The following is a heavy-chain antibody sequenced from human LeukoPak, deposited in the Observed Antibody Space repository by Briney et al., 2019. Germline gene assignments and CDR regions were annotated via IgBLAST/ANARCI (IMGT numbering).Heavy chain of an antibody. CDR2: IYYSGST. CDR1: GGSISSSSYY. V-gene: IGHV4-39*01. CDR3: ARGLGYCSSTSCQPYYFDY. J-gene: IGHJ4*02. Sequence: SETLSLTCTVSGGSISSSSYYWGWIRQPPGKGLEWIGSIYYSGSTYYNPSLKSRVTISVDTSKNQFSLKLSSVTAADTAVYYCARGLGYCSSTSCQPYYFDYWGQGTLVTVSS. D-gene: IGHD2-2*01.